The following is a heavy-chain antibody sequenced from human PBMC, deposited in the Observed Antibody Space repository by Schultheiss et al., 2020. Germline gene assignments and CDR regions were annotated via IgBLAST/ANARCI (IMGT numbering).Heavy chain of an antibody. V-gene: IGHV4-31*03. CDR1: GGSISSGGYY. J-gene: IGHJ4*02. CDR2: IYYSGST. Sequence: SETLSLTCTVSGGSISSGGYYWSWIRQHPGKGLEWIGYIYYSGSTYYNPSLKSRVFISVDTSKNQFSLKLSSVTAADTAVYYCAKEYGSSWYYFDSWGQGTLVTVSS. D-gene: IGHD6-13*01. CDR3: AKEYGSSWYYFDS.